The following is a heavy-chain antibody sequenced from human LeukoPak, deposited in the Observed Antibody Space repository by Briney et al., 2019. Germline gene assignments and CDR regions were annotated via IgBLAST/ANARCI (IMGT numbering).Heavy chain of an antibody. CDR3: AGEGGYYYGSGSPSDH. J-gene: IGHJ5*02. Sequence: SVKVSCKASGGTFISYAISWVRQAPGQGLEWMGGIIPIFGTANYAQKFQGRVTITADKSTTTAYMELSSLRSEDTAVYYCAGEGGYYYGSGSPSDHWGQGTLVTVSS. CDR2: IIPIFGTA. D-gene: IGHD3-10*01. V-gene: IGHV1-69*06. CDR1: GGTFISYA.